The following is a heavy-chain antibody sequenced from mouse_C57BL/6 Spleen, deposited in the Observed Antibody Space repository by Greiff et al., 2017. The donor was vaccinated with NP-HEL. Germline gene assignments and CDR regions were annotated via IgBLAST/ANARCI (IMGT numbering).Heavy chain of an antibody. D-gene: IGHD1-1*01. V-gene: IGHV1-59*01. Sequence: VQLQQPGAELVRPGTSVKLSCKASGYTFTSYWMHWVKQRPGQGLEWIGVIDPSDSYTNYNQKFKGKATLTVDTSSSTAYMQLSSLTSEDSAVYYCASYYYGSSYFAYWGQGTLVTVSA. CDR1: GYTFTSYW. J-gene: IGHJ3*01. CDR2: IDPSDSYT. CDR3: ASYYYGSSYFAY.